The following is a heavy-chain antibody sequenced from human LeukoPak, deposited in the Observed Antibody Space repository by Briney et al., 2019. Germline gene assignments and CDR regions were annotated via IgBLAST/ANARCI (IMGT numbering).Heavy chain of an antibody. D-gene: IGHD2-15*01. Sequence: GGSLRLSCAASGFTVSSNYMSWVRQAPGKGLEWVSVIYSGGSTYYAGSVKGRSTISRDNSKNTLYLQMNSLRAEDTAVYYCARERHGGAAYFDLWGRGTLVTVSS. CDR3: ARERHGGAAYFDL. CDR2: IYSGGST. J-gene: IGHJ2*01. CDR1: GFTVSSNY. V-gene: IGHV3-53*01.